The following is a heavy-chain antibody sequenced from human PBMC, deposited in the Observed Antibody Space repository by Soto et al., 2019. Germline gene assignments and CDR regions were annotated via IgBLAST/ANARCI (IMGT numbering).Heavy chain of an antibody. CDR2: IYYSGST. CDR3: ARHTPAISISDH. J-gene: IGHJ4*02. D-gene: IGHD2-15*01. V-gene: IGHV4-39*01. CDR1: GGSISSSSYY. Sequence: SETLSLTCTVSGGSISSSSYYWGWIRQPPGKGLEWIGSIYYSGSTYYNPSLKSRVTISVDTSKNQFSLKLSSVTAADTAVYYCARHTPAISISDHGGQGTLVTVSS.